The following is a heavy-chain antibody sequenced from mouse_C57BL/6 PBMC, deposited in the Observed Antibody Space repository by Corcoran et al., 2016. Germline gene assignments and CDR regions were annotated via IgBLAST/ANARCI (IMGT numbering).Heavy chain of an antibody. J-gene: IGHJ4*01. D-gene: IGHD2-5*01. Sequence: EVQLQQSGPELVKPGASVKISCKASGYTFTDYYMNWVKQSHGKSLEWIGDTNPNNGGTSYNQKFKGKATLTVDKSSSTAYMELRSLTSEDSAVYYCAREDSNYAMDYWGQGTSVTVSS. CDR3: AREDSNYAMDY. CDR2: TNPNNGGT. CDR1: GYTFTDYY. V-gene: IGHV1-26*01.